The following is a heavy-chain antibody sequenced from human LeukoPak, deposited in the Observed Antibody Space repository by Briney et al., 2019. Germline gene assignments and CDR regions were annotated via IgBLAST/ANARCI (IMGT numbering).Heavy chain of an antibody. CDR2: ISGSGGST. J-gene: IGHJ4*02. V-gene: IGHV3-23*01. CDR1: GFTFSSYA. Sequence: PGGSLRLSCAASGFTFSSYAMSWVRQAPGKGLEWVSAISGSGGSTYYADSVKGRFTISRDNSKNTLYLQMNSLRAEDTAVYYCAKGAGYYYDSSGYYYFDYWGQGTLVTVSS. CDR3: AKGAGYYYDSSGYYYFDY. D-gene: IGHD3-22*01.